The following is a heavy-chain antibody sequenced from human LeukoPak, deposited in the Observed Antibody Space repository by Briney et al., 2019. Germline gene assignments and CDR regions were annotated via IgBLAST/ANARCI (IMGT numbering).Heavy chain of an antibody. CDR2: ISSSGNTT. CDR1: GFTFSSYA. V-gene: IGHV3-48*04. CDR3: ARDVVAAPGTWDY. J-gene: IGHJ4*02. Sequence: PGRSLRLSCAAPGFTFSSYAMHWVRQAPGKGLECVSYISSSGNTTYHADSVEGRFTISRDNAKNSLYLQMSSLRAEDTAVYYCARDVVAAPGTWDYWGQGTLVTVSS. D-gene: IGHD6-13*01.